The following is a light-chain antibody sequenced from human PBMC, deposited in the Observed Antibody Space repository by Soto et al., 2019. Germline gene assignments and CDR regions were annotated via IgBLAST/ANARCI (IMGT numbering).Light chain of an antibody. CDR2: DAS. CDR3: QQRSNRLT. J-gene: IGKJ4*01. Sequence: EIVLTQSPATLSLSPGERATLSCRASQSVSSSLAWYRQKPGQAPRLLIYDASNRATGIPARFSGSGSGTDSTLTISSLEPEDFAVYYCQQRSNRLTFGGGTKVEIK. V-gene: IGKV3-11*01. CDR1: QSVSSS.